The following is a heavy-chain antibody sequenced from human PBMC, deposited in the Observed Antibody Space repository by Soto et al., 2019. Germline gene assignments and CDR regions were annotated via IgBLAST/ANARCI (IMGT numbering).Heavy chain of an antibody. Sequence: SETLSLTCAVYGESFSGYIWTWIRQTPGKGLQWIGQINHSGSASYNPSLNSRVTISVHTSNSQFSLELSSVTAADTAVYYCARGLITGSHYSGGWYYFDSWGQGTQVTVSS. CDR3: ARGLITGSHYSGGWYYFDS. V-gene: IGHV4-34*01. CDR1: GESFSGYI. J-gene: IGHJ4*02. CDR2: INHSGSA. D-gene: IGHD6-19*01.